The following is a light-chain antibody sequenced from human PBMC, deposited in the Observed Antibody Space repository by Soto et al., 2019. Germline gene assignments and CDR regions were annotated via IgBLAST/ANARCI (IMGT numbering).Light chain of an antibody. V-gene: IGKV3-20*01. Sequence: EIVLTQSPGTLSLSPGERATLSCRASQSLTSSYLAWYQQKPGQAPRLLIYGASSRATGIPDRFSGSGSGTDFTLTINRLEHEDFAVYYCQQYDSSPPSYTFGQGTKLEIK. CDR2: GAS. CDR1: QSLTSSY. CDR3: QQYDSSPPSYT. J-gene: IGKJ2*01.